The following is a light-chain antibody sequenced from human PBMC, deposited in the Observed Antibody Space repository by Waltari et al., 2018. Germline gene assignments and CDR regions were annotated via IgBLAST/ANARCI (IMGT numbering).Light chain of an antibody. CDR3: QQYFTTNT. J-gene: IGKJ2*01. Sequence: DIVMTQSPDSLGVSLGERATINCKSSQSLLYNADNKNYLAWYQRKPGRPPRLLIYWAYTREAGVPDRFSGSGSGTEFTLTISSLQAEDGAVYYCQQYFTTNTFGQGTRLDIK. CDR1: QSLLYNADNKNY. CDR2: WAY. V-gene: IGKV4-1*01.